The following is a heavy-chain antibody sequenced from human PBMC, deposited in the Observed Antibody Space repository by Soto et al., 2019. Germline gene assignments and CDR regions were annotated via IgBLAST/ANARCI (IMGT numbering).Heavy chain of an antibody. J-gene: IGHJ4*02. CDR2: ISYDGNNK. Sequence: QVQLVESGGGVVQPGRSLRLSCAASGFTFSTYAMHWVRQAPGKGLEWVAVISYDGNNKYYADSVKGRFTISRDSSKNSPYLKMSSLRAEDTAVYYGARDPDYDFWGHFDYWGQGTLVTVSS. CDR3: ARDPDYDFWGHFDY. V-gene: IGHV3-30-3*01. D-gene: IGHD3-3*01. CDR1: GFTFSTYA.